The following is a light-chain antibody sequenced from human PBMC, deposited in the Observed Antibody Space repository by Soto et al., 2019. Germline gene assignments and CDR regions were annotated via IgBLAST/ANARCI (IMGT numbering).Light chain of an antibody. J-gene: IGLJ1*01. V-gene: IGLV2-14*01. CDR2: GVS. Sequence: QSALTQPASVSGSPGQSITISCSGTRSDIGSYNYVAWYQQFPGKTPKILIYGVSNRPSGVSSRFSGSKSGNTASLTISELQAEDEADYYCISYTGSSTSYVFGSGTKVTVL. CDR1: RSDIGSYNY. CDR3: ISYTGSSTSYV.